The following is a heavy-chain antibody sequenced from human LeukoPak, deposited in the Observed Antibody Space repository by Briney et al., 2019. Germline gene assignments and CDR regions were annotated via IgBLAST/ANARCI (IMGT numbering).Heavy chain of an antibody. V-gene: IGHV3-30*02. CDR1: GFTFSSYG. Sequence: GGSLRLSCAASGFTFSSYGMHWVRQAPGKGLEWVTFIRYDGSNKYYADSVKGRFTISRDNSKNTLYLQMNSLRAEDTAVYYCAKVKWELRTGWFDPRGEGTLVTVSS. CDR3: AKVKWELRTGWFDP. D-gene: IGHD1-26*01. CDR2: IRYDGSNK. J-gene: IGHJ5*02.